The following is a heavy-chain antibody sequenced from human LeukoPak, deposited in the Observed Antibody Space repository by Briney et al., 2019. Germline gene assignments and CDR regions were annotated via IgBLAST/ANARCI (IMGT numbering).Heavy chain of an antibody. V-gene: IGHV2-70*11. D-gene: IGHD3-22*01. CDR1: GFSLSTSGRC. Sequence: SGPALVIPTQTLTLTCTFSGFSLSTSGRCVGWIRQPPGKALEWLARIDWDDDKYYSTSVKTRLTISKDTSKNQVVLTMTNMDPVDTATYYCARTEVEVNGPVGAFDIWGQGTMVTVSS. CDR2: IDWDDDK. J-gene: IGHJ3*02. CDR3: ARTEVEVNGPVGAFDI.